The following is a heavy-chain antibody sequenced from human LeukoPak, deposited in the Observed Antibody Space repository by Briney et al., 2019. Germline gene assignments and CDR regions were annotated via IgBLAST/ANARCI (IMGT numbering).Heavy chain of an antibody. CDR2: IYHSGST. D-gene: IGHD2-2*02. J-gene: IGHJ6*03. CDR1: GYSISSGYY. Sequence: SETLSLTCTVSGYSISSGYYWGWIRQPPGKGLEWIGSIYHSGSTYYNPSLKSRVTISVDTSKNQFSLKLSSVTAADTAVYYCARDGLRYCSSTSCYIGAYYYYYMDVWGKGTTVTVSS. V-gene: IGHV4-38-2*02. CDR3: ARDGLRYCSSTSCYIGAYYYYYMDV.